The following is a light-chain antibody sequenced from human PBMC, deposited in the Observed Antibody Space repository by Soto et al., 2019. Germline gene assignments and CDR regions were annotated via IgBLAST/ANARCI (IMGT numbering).Light chain of an antibody. V-gene: IGLV1-40*01. J-gene: IGLJ7*01. CDR3: QSYDSSLSGYV. CDR2: GDS. CDR1: SSNIGAGYD. Sequence: QSVLTQPPSVSGAPGQRVTISCTGSSSNIGAGYDVHSYKQLPGTAPKLLIYGDSNRPSGVPDRFSGSKSGTSASLAITGLQAEDEADYYCQSYDSSLSGYVFGTGTQLTVL.